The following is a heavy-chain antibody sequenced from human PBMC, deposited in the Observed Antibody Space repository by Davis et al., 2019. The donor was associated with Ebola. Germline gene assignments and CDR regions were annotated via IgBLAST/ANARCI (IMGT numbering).Heavy chain of an antibody. CDR1: GGSISSGGYY. V-gene: IGHV4-61*08. J-gene: IGHJ5*02. CDR3: ARQFDP. Sequence: SETLSLTCTVSGGSISSGGYYWSWIRQSPGKGPEWIALIYYSGSTKYNPSLKSRVTISLDTSKNQFSLKLNSVTAADTAVYYCARQFDPWGQGILVTVSS. CDR2: IYYSGST.